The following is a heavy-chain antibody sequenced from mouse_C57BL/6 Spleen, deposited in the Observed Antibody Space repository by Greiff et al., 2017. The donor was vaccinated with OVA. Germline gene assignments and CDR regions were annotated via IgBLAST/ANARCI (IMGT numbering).Heavy chain of an antibody. CDR1: GYSITSGYY. V-gene: IGHV3-6*01. D-gene: IGHD2-5*01. CDR3: ASYSNYWYFDV. J-gene: IGHJ1*03. Sequence: EVKLVESGPGLVKPSQSLSLTCSVTGYSITSGYYWNWIRQFPGNKLEWMGYISYDGSNNYNPSLKNRISITRDTSKNQFFLKLNSVTTEDTATYYCASYSNYWYFDVWGTGTTVTVSS. CDR2: ISYDGSN.